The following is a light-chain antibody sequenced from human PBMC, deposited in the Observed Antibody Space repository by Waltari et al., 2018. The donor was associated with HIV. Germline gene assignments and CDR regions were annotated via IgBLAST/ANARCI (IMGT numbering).Light chain of an antibody. CDR2: EVS. CDR1: SNDVGYYNL. J-gene: IGLJ1*01. CDR3: GSYAGSNAYV. Sequence: QSALTQPASVSGSPGQSITISCTGTSNDVGYYNLVSWYQQDPGKAPKVMIDEVSKRPSGVSNRFSGSKSGNTASLTSSGLQAEDEADYYCGSYAGSNAYVFGIGTKVTVL. V-gene: IGLV2-23*02.